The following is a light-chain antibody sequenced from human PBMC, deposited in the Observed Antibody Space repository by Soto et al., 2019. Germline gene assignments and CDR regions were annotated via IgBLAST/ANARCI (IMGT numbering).Light chain of an antibody. J-gene: IGKJ1*01. V-gene: IGKV3-20*01. CDR3: QQYGSSPRT. Sequence: EIVLTQSPGTLSLSPGEGATLSCRASQSVGSSYLAWLQQKPGQAPRLLIYATSSRATGIPDRFTGRGSGTDFTLTISRLEPEDFAVYYCQQYGSSPRTFGQGTKVDI. CDR1: QSVGSSY. CDR2: ATS.